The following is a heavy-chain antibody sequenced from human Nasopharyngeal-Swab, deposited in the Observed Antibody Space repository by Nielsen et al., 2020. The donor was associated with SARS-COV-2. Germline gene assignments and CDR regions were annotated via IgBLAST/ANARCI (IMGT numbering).Heavy chain of an antibody. CDR2: ISSSNTYT. CDR1: GFTFSDYY. D-gene: IGHD6-13*01. J-gene: IGHJ4*02. Sequence: GGSLRLSCAASGFTFSDYYMSWIRQAPGKGLEWVSYISSSNTYTNYADSVKGRFTISRDNAKNSLYLQMNSLRAEDTAIYYCARVVYKRQLVPFDYWGQGTLVTVSS. CDR3: ARVVYKRQLVPFDY. V-gene: IGHV3-11*06.